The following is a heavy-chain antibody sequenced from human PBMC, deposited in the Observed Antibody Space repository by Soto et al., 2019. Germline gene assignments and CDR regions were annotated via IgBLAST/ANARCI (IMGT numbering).Heavy chain of an antibody. J-gene: IGHJ1*01. D-gene: IGHD6-13*01. V-gene: IGHV4-31*03. CDR1: GGSISSGGYY. CDR3: ASYSSSWQPEYFQH. Sequence: PSETLSLTCTVSGGSISSGGYYWSWIRQHPGKGLEWIGYIYYSGSTYYNPSLKSRVTISVDTSKNQFSLKLSSVTAADTAVYYCASYSSSWQPEYFQHWGQGTLVTVS. CDR2: IYYSGST.